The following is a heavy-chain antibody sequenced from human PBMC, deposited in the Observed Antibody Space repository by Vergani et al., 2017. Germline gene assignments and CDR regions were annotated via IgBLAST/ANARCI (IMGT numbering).Heavy chain of an antibody. Sequence: EVQLLESGGGLVQPGGSLRLSCAASGFTFSSYAMSWVRQAPGKGLEWVSAISSSSSYIYYADSVKGRFTISRDNAKNSLYLQMNSLRAEDTAVYYCARAGEMVTATEDFDYWGQGTLVTVSS. V-gene: IGHV3-21*01. CDR2: ISSSSSYI. J-gene: IGHJ4*02. D-gene: IGHD2-21*02. CDR3: ARAGEMVTATEDFDY. CDR1: GFTFSSYA.